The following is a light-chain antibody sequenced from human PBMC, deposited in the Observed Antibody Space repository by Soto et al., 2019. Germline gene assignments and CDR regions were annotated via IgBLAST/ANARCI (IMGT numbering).Light chain of an antibody. V-gene: IGLV2-14*01. CDR2: EVS. J-gene: IGLJ2*01. CDR3: SSYTSSSAV. Sequence: QSALTQPASVSGSPGPSITISCTGTSSDVGGYNYVSWYQQHPGKAPKLMIYEVSNRPSGVSNRFSGSKSGNTASLTISGRQAEDEADYYCSSYTSSSAVFGGGTKLTVL. CDR1: SSDVGGYNY.